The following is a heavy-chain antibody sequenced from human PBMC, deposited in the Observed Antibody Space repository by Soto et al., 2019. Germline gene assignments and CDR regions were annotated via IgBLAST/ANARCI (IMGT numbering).Heavy chain of an antibody. D-gene: IGHD2-21*01. J-gene: IGHJ4*02. V-gene: IGHV3-30*03. CDR3: VRGGGGGLFEH. CDR2: ISYDGSNK. Sequence: PGGSLRLSCAASGFTFSSYGMHWVRQAPGKGLEWVAVISYDGSNKYYADSVKGRFTISRDNSKNTLYLQMNSLRAEDTAVYSCVRGGGGGLFEHWGQGVLVTVSS. CDR1: GFTFSSYG.